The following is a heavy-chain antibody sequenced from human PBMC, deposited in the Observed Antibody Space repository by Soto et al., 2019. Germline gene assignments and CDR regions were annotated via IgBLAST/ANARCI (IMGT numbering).Heavy chain of an antibody. CDR3: ARAWGRVFDY. V-gene: IGHV4-59*01. J-gene: IGHJ4*02. Sequence: PSETLSLTCTFSGGSISSYYWSWIRQPPGKGLEWIGYIYYSGSTNYNPSLKSRVTISVDTSKNQFSPKLSSVTAADTAVYYCARAWGRVFDYWGQGTLVTVSS. D-gene: IGHD3-16*01. CDR1: GGSISSYY. CDR2: IYYSGST.